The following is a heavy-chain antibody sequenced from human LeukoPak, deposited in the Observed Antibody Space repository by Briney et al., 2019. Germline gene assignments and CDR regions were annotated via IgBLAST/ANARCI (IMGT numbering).Heavy chain of an antibody. J-gene: IGHJ6*02. D-gene: IGHD3-10*01. V-gene: IGHV4-61*10. CDR3: ARPSTAQYYYGSGSYRPSYGMDV. CDR2: INHSGST. CDR1: GGFISSGSYY. Sequence: SETLSLTCTVSGGFISSGSYYWSWIRQPAGKGLEWIGEINHSGSTNYNPSLKSRVTISVDTSKNQFSLKLSSVTAADTAVYYCARPSTAQYYYGSGSYRPSYGMDVWGQGTTVTVSS.